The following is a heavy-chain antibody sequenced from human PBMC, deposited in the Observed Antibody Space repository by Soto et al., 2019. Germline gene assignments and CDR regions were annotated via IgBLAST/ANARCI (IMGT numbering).Heavy chain of an antibody. CDR1: GGSVSSGSYY. Sequence: SETLSLTCTVSGGSVSSGSYYWSWIRQPPGKGLEWIGYIYCSGSTNYNPSLKSRVTISVDTSKNQFSLKLSSVTAADTAVYYCAREKYYYGSGSFIDYWGQGTLVTVSS. V-gene: IGHV4-61*01. CDR3: AREKYYYGSGSFIDY. CDR2: IYCSGST. D-gene: IGHD3-10*01. J-gene: IGHJ4*02.